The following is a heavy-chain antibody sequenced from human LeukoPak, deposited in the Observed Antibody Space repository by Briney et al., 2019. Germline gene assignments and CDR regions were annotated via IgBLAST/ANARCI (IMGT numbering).Heavy chain of an antibody. V-gene: IGHV4-34*01. Sequence: SETLSLTCAVYGGSFSSYYWSWIRPPPGKGLEWIGEINHSGSTNYNPSLKSRVTISVDTSKNQFSLKLSSVTAADTAVYYCARDKRRTGYYTLVYFDYWAHGTLVTVSS. CDR2: INHSGST. CDR1: GGSFSSYY. J-gene: IGHJ4*01. D-gene: IGHD3/OR15-3a*01. CDR3: ARDKRRTGYYTLVYFDY.